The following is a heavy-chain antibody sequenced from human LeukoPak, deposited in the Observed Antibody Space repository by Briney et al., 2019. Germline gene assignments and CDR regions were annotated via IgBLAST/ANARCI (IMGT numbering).Heavy chain of an antibody. D-gene: IGHD2-21*01. V-gene: IGHV3-23*01. CDR2: ISGNGGAT. Sequence: GGSLRLSCGASGFSFGNYAMSWVRQAPGKGLQWVSEISGNGGATWYAGFARDRFTISRDNSKKTLYLQMAGLRVEDTAMYYCVKDPRDTYGTNWFVSWGQGTLVIVSS. CDR1: GFSFGNYA. CDR3: VKDPRDTYGTNWFVS. J-gene: IGHJ5*01.